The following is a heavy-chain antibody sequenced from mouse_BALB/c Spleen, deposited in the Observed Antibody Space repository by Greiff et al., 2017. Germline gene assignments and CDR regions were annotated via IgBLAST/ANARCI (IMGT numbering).Heavy chain of an antibody. Sequence: EVMLVESGGGLVQPGGSLKLSCAASGFTFSSYTMSWVRQTPEKRLEWVAYISNGGGSTYYPDTVKGRFTISRDNAKNTLYLQMSSLKSEDTAMYYCARRGYGYDGYYFDYWGQGTTLTVSS. CDR2: ISNGGGST. CDR3: ARRGYGYDGYYFDY. D-gene: IGHD2-2*01. J-gene: IGHJ2*01. CDR1: GFTFSSYT. V-gene: IGHV5-12-2*01.